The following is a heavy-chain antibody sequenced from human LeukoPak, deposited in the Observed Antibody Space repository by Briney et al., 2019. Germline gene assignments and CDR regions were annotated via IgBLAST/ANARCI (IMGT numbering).Heavy chain of an antibody. CDR3: ARIPFSYYGMDV. CDR1: GFTFSSYA. CDR2: ISYDGSNR. Sequence: GGSLRLSCAASGFTFSSYAMHWVRQAPGKGLEWVAVISYDGSNRYYTDSVKGRFTTSRDNSKNTLYLQMNSLRVEDTAVYYCARIPFSYYGMDVWGQGTTVTVSS. J-gene: IGHJ6*02. V-gene: IGHV3-30-3*01.